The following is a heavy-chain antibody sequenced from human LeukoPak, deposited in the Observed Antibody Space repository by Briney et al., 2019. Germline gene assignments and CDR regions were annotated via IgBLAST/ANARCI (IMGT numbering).Heavy chain of an antibody. CDR2: IIPILGIA. CDR3: AREQSKTTYDY. V-gene: IGHV1-69*04. J-gene: IGHJ4*02. CDR1: GGTFSRYA. Sequence: SVKVSCKASGGTFSRYAISWVRQAPGQGLEWMGRIIPILGIANYAQKFQGRVTITADKSTSTAYMELSSLRSEDTAVYYCAREQSKTTYDYWGQGTLVTVSS. D-gene: IGHD1/OR15-1a*01.